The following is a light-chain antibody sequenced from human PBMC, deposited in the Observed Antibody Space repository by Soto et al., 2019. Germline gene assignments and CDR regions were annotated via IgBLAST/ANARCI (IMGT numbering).Light chain of an antibody. J-gene: IGKJ4*01. V-gene: IGKV3-20*01. Sequence: EIVMTQSPDTLSVSPWERATLSCRASQSVSSALAWYQQKPGQAPRLLIYGASTRATGIPDRFSGSGSGIDFTLTISRLEPEDSAVYYCQQYGVSPTFGGGTKVDIK. CDR3: QQYGVSPT. CDR1: QSVSSA. CDR2: GAS.